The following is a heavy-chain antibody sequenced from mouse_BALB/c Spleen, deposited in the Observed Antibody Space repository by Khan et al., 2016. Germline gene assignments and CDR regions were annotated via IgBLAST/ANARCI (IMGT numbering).Heavy chain of an antibody. J-gene: IGHJ1*01. CDR2: IYPGNVNT. Sequence: QVQLQQSRPELVKPGASVRISCKASGYTFTSYYIDWVKQRPGQGLEWIGWIYPGNVNTKYTETFKGQATLTADKSTSTAYMQLSSLTSEDSAVYFCARNSIWSVDVWGAGTTVAVSS. CDR1: GYTFTSYY. CDR3: ARNSIWSVDV. V-gene: IGHV1S56*01. D-gene: IGHD2-10*02.